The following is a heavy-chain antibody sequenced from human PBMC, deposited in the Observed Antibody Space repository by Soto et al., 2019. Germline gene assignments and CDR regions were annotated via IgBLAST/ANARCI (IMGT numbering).Heavy chain of an antibody. D-gene: IGHD1-26*01. CDR3: ARVSFEWELYYFDY. Sequence: ETLSLTCTVSGGSISSYYWSWVRQPPGKGLEWIGEIYHSGSTNYNPSLKSRVTISVDKSKNQFSLKLSSVTAADTAVYYCARVSFEWELYYFDYWGQGTLVTVSS. V-gene: IGHV4-59*12. J-gene: IGHJ4*02. CDR1: GGSISSYY. CDR2: IYHSGST.